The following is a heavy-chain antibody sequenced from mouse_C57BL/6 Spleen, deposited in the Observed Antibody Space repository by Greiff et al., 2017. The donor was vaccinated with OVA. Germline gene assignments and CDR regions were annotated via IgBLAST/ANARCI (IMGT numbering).Heavy chain of an antibody. D-gene: IGHD4-1*01. CDR3: ARSETGLDY. CDR2: IYPGDGDT. J-gene: IGHJ2*01. Sequence: VQLQQSGPELVKPGASVKISCKASGYAFSSSWMNWVKQRPGKGLEWIGRIYPGDGDTNYNGKFKGKATLTADKSSSTAYMQLSSLTSEDSAVYFCARSETGLDYWGQGTTLTVSS. V-gene: IGHV1-82*01. CDR1: GYAFSSSW.